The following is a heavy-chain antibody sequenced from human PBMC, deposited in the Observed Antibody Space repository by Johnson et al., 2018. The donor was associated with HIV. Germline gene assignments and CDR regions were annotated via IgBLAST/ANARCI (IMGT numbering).Heavy chain of an antibody. CDR3: ARGKAWIQRWDDAVDI. V-gene: IGHV3-30-3*01. CDR1: GFPFSTYA. J-gene: IGHJ3*02. D-gene: IGHD5-18*01. CDR2: ISYDGSDK. Sequence: QVQLVESGGGVVQPGRSLRLSCAASGFPFSTYAMHWVRQAPGKGLEWVSVISYDGSDKYYADSVKGRFTISRDNSRNTLYVHMNSLRAEDTAVYYCARGKAWIQRWDDAVDIWGQGTMVTVSS.